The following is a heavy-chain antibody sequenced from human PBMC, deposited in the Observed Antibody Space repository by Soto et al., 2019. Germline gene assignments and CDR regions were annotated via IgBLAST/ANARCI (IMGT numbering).Heavy chain of an antibody. CDR3: ARAGEWFGETSRSLNAFDI. CDR1: GFTFSSYG. V-gene: IGHV3-33*01. D-gene: IGHD3-10*01. J-gene: IGHJ3*02. CDR2: IWYDGSNK. Sequence: GGSLRLSCAASGFTFSSYGMHWVRQAPGKGLEWVAVIWYDGSNKYYADSVKGRFTISRDNSKNTLYLQMNSLRAEDTAVYYCARAGEWFGETSRSLNAFDIWGQGTMVTVSS.